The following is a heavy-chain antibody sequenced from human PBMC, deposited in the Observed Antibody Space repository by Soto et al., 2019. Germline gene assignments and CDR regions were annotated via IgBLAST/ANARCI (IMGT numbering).Heavy chain of an antibody. J-gene: IGHJ4*02. CDR1: GYTFTSDH. Sequence: QVQLVQSGAEVKKPGASVKVSCKTSGYTFTSDHISWVRQAPGQGLEWMGWISAYNTNTNYAQKFQGRVNMTTDTLTSTAYMELRSLRSDDTAVYYCARDTPPTDYWGQGTLVTVSS. CDR3: ARDTPPTDY. CDR2: ISAYNTNT. V-gene: IGHV1-18*01.